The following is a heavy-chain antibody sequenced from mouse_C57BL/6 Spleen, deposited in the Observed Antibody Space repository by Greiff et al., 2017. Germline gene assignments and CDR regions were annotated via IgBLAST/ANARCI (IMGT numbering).Heavy chain of an antibody. CDR2: LYPGDGDT. Sequence: QVQLKESGPELVKPGASVKISCKASGYAFSSSWMNWVKQRPGKGLEWIGRLYPGDGDTNYNGKFKGKATLTADKSSSTAYMQRSSLTSEDSAVYFCAKGYDYDDDWFAYWGQGTLVTVSA. J-gene: IGHJ3*01. D-gene: IGHD2-4*01. CDR1: GYAFSSSW. CDR3: AKGYDYDDDWFAY. V-gene: IGHV1-82*01.